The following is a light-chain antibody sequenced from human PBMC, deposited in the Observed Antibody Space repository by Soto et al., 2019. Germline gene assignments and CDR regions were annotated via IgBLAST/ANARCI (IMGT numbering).Light chain of an antibody. CDR2: AAS. V-gene: IGKV1-39*01. CDR1: QTISSW. Sequence: DIRMSQSPSTLSGSVGDRVTITCRASQTISSWLAWYQQKPGKAPKLLIHAASSLQSGVPSRFSGSGSGTDFTLTISSLQPEDFATYYCQQSYRTPLTFGPGTKVAIK. CDR3: QQSYRTPLT. J-gene: IGKJ3*01.